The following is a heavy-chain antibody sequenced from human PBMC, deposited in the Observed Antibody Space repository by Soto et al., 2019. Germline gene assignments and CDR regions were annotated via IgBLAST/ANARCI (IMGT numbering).Heavy chain of an antibody. CDR3: ARDTDYDFWSGYPVGDYYYYGMDV. CDR1: GYTFTSYG. Sequence: ASVKVSCKASGYTFTSYGISWVRQAPGRGLEWMGWISAYNGNTNYAQKLQGRVTMTTDTSTSTAYMELRSLRSDDTAVYYCARDTDYDFWSGYPVGDYYYYGMDVWGQGTTVTVSS. J-gene: IGHJ6*02. V-gene: IGHV1-18*01. CDR2: ISAYNGNT. D-gene: IGHD3-3*01.